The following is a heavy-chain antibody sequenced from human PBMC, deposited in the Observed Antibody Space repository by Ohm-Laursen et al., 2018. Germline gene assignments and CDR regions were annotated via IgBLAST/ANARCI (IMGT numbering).Heavy chain of an antibody. J-gene: IGHJ4*02. CDR1: GFTFSSYS. CDR3: AREGDCTSTTCYYYFDY. CDR2: ISSSSSYI. Sequence: SLRLSCAASGFTFSSYSMNWVRQAPGKGLEWVSSISSSSSYIYYADSVKGRFTISRDNAKNSLYLQMNSLRAEDTAVYYCAREGDCTSTTCYYYFDYWGQGTLVTVSS. V-gene: IGHV3-21*01. D-gene: IGHD2-2*01.